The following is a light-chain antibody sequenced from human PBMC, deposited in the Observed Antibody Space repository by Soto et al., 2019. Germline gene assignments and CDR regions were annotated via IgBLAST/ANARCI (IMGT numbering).Light chain of an antibody. J-gene: IGLJ1*01. CDR1: SSDVGSYNL. Sequence: QSALTQPASVSGSPVQSITISCTGTSSDVGSYNLVSWYQQHPGKAPKLMIYEVSKRPSGVSNRFSGSKSGNTASLTISGLQAEDEADYYCCSYAGSIYVFGTGTKVTVL. CDR3: CSYAGSIYV. V-gene: IGLV2-23*02. CDR2: EVS.